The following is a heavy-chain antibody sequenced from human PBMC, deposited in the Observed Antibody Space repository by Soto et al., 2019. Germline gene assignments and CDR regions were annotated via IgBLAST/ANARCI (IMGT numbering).Heavy chain of an antibody. D-gene: IGHD6-13*01. Sequence: GSLRLSCAASGFTFSSYAMHWVRQAPGKGLEWVAVISYDGSNKYYADSVKGRFTISRDNSKNTLYLQMNSLRAEDTAVYYCARDGGSSWYMGRDYYYGMDVWGQGTTVTVSS. V-gene: IGHV3-30-3*01. CDR3: ARDGGSSWYMGRDYYYGMDV. CDR2: ISYDGSNK. CDR1: GFTFSSYA. J-gene: IGHJ6*02.